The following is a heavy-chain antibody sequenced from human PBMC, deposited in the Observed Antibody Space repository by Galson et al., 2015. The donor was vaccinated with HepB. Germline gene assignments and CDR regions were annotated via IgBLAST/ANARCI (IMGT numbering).Heavy chain of an antibody. D-gene: IGHD3-22*01. Sequence: LSLTCAVYGGSFSGYYWHWIRQPPGKGLEWIGEINHSGSTNYNPSLKSRVTISVDTSKNQFSLKLSSVTAADTAVYYCARGGYYDSTTYWPRLQLRDGYPHWGQGTMVTVSS. CDR3: ARGGYYDSTTYWPRLQLRDGYPH. J-gene: IGHJ3*01. CDR2: INHSGST. CDR1: GGSFSGYY. V-gene: IGHV4-34*01.